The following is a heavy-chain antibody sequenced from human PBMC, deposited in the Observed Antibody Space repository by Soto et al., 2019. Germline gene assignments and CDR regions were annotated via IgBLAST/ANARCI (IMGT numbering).Heavy chain of an antibody. CDR1: GFTVSGNY. V-gene: IGHV3-53*02. Sequence: EVQLVETGGGWIQPGGSLRLSCAASGFTVSGNYMSWVRQAPGKGLEWVSVIYNGGGTSYADSVKGRFTISRDNSKNTLYLQMNSLRAEDTAVYYCASTSGSSYDYWGQGTLVTVSS. D-gene: IGHD1-26*01. J-gene: IGHJ4*02. CDR3: ASTSGSSYDY. CDR2: IYNGGGT.